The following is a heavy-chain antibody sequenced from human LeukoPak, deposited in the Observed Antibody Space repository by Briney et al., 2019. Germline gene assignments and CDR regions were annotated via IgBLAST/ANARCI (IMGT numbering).Heavy chain of an antibody. V-gene: IGHV3-23*01. CDR2: ISGSGGST. CDR1: GFTFSSYA. D-gene: IGHD4-17*01. J-gene: IGHJ4*02. CDR3: ARDVGGALDY. Sequence: GGSLRLSCAASGFTFSSYAMSWVRQAPGKGLEWVSAISGSGGSTYYADSVKGRFTISRDNAKKSLYLQMNSLRVEDTAVYYCARDVGGALDYWGQGTLVTVSS.